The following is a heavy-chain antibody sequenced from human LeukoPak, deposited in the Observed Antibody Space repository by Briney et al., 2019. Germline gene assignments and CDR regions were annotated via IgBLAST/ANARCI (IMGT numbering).Heavy chain of an antibody. CDR3: ARSRVTIFGVVISPRSYYYYGMDV. V-gene: IGHV4-34*01. Sequence: SETLSLTCAVYGGSFSGYYWSWIRQPPGKGLEWIGEINHSGSTNYNPSLKSRVTISVDTSKNQFSLKLSSVTAADTAVYYCARSRVTIFGVVISPRSYYYYGMDVWGRGTTVTVSS. J-gene: IGHJ6*02. CDR1: GGSFSGYY. CDR2: INHSGST. D-gene: IGHD3-3*01.